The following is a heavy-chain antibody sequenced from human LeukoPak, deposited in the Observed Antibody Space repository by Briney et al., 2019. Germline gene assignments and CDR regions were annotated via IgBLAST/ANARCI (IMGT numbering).Heavy chain of an antibody. D-gene: IGHD3-10*01. V-gene: IGHV3-23*01. Sequence: TGGSLRLSCAASGFTFSSYAMIWVRQAPGKGLEWVSAISGSGGSTYYADSVKGRFTISRDNSKNTLYLQMGSLRAEDMAVYYCARDSTEGFGELLPDYWGQGTLVTVSS. J-gene: IGHJ4*02. CDR2: ISGSGGST. CDR3: ARDSTEGFGELLPDY. CDR1: GFTFSSYA.